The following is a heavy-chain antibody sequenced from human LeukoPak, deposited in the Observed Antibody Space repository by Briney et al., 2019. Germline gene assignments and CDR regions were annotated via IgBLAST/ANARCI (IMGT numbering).Heavy chain of an antibody. CDR2: IKQDGSEK. J-gene: IGHJ4*02. CDR1: GFTFSTYW. CDR3: ARARYCSSTNCCKDY. D-gene: IGHD2-2*01. V-gene: IGHV3-7*01. Sequence: GGSLRLSCAASGFTFSTYWMSWVRQAPGKGLEWVANIKQDGSEKYYVDSVKGRFTISRDNAKNSLYLQMDSLRAEDTAVYYCARARYCSSTNCCKDYWGQGTLVTVSS.